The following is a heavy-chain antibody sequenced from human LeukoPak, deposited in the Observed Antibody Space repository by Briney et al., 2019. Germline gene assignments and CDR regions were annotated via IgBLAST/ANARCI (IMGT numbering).Heavy chain of an antibody. D-gene: IGHD5-12*01. V-gene: IGHV3-7*03. CDR1: GFSFSSYW. CDR2: IKQDGSQT. CDR3: AKNGYSGYDSLYNWFDP. Sequence: GGSLRLSCAASGFSFSSYWMNWVRQAPGKGLEWLANIKQDGSQTNYVDSVKGRFTISRDNSKNTLYLQMNSLRAEDTAVYYCAKNGYSGYDSLYNWFDPWGQGTLVTVSS. J-gene: IGHJ5*02.